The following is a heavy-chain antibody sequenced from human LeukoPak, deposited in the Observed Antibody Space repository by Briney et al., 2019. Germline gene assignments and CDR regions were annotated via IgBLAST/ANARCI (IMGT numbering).Heavy chain of an antibody. CDR1: GGPFSGYY. V-gene: IGHV4-34*01. J-gene: IGHJ5*02. D-gene: IGHD1-7*01. CDR2: INDSGAT. Sequence: PSETLSLTCAIYGGPFSGYYWSWIRQPPGKGLEWIGEINDSGATNNIPSLKSRVTMSVDTSKNQFSLNLTSVTAADTAVYYCARSFVGYTWNYVGGRNWFDPWGQGTLVTVSS. CDR3: ARSFVGYTWNYVGGRNWFDP.